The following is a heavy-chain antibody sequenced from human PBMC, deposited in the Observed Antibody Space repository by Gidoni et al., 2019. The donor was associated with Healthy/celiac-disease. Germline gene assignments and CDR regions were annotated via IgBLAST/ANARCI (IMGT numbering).Heavy chain of an antibody. Sequence: QVQLQESVPGLVKPSQTLSLTCTFSGSSISSGGYYWIWIRQHPGKVMESIGYIYYSGSTYYNPSIKSRVTISVDTSKNQFSLKLSSVTAADTAVYYCARGNYDSSGLDDAFDIWGQGTMVTVSS. J-gene: IGHJ3*02. V-gene: IGHV4-31*03. CDR3: ARGNYDSSGLDDAFDI. CDR2: IYYSGST. CDR1: GSSISSGGYY. D-gene: IGHD3-22*01.